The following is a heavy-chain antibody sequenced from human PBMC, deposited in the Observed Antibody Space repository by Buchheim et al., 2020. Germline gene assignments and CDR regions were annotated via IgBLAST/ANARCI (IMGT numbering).Heavy chain of an antibody. CDR1: GGSLSGHF. Sequence: QVQLQQWGAGLLKPSETLSLTCGVYGGSLSGHFWNWIRQSPGKGLEWIGEINHSGSTNYNPSLKRRFIISVDTSRNQFSLKVTSVTAADTAVYYCARYQGYYYGSGTHDYYYGMDVWGQGTT. CDR2: INHSGST. J-gene: IGHJ6*02. D-gene: IGHD3-10*01. CDR3: ARYQGYYYGSGTHDYYYGMDV. V-gene: IGHV4-34*01.